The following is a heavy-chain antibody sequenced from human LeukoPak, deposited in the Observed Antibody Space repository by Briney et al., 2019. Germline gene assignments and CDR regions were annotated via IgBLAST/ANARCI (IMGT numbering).Heavy chain of an antibody. CDR1: GFTFSKYA. J-gene: IGHJ4*02. CDR3: ARDLSYGSGDY. Sequence: GGSLRLSCAASGFTFSKYAMHWVRQAPGKGLEWVAVMSYDGSDKYYADSVKGRFTISRDNAKRSLYLQMNSLRTADTAVYYCARDLSYGSGDYWGQGTLVTVSS. D-gene: IGHD3-10*01. CDR2: MSYDGSDK. V-gene: IGHV3-30*04.